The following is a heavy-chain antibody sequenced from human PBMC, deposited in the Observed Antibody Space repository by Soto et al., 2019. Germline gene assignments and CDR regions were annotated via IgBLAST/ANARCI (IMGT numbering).Heavy chain of an antibody. Sequence: PGGSLRLSCAASGFTFSDYYMSWIRQAPGKGLEWVSYISSSGSTIYYADSVKGRFTISRDNAKNSLYLQMNSLRAEDTAVYYCATLNWNPRGDAFDIWGQGTMVTVSS. D-gene: IGHD1-1*01. CDR1: GFTFSDYY. CDR3: ATLNWNPRGDAFDI. J-gene: IGHJ3*02. V-gene: IGHV3-11*01. CDR2: ISSSGSTI.